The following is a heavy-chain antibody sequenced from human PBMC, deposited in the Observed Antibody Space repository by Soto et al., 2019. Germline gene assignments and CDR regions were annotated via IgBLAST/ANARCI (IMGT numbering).Heavy chain of an antibody. CDR2: IYPGDSDT. V-gene: IGHV5-51*01. Sequence: PGESLKISCKGSGYSFTSYWIGWVLQMPWKGLEWMGIIYPGDSDTRYSPSFQGQVTISADKSISTAYLQWSSLKASDTAMYYCARLRAAGLIMGGGIFDYWGQGTLVTVSS. CDR3: ARLRAAGLIMGGGIFDY. CDR1: GYSFTSYW. D-gene: IGHD6-13*01. J-gene: IGHJ4*02.